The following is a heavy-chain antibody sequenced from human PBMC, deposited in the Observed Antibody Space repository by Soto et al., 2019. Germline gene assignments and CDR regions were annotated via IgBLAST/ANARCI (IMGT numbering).Heavy chain of an antibody. V-gene: IGHV3-64*01. CDR2: ISANGGST. D-gene: IGHD2-21*01. CDR1: GFTFSSCG. J-gene: IGHJ5*02. CDR3: ARGFATCVWFFDP. Sequence: EVQLVESGGGLVQPGGSLRLSCVASGFTFSSCGMHWVRQSPGKGLEYVSAISANGGSTFYANSVKGRFTVSRDNSKNTLYLQMGSLRVEDMAVYYCARGFATCVWFFDPWGQGTLVTVSS.